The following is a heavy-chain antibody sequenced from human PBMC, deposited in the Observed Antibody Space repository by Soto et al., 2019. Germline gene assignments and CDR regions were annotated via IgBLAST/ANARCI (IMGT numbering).Heavy chain of an antibody. CDR3: ARDGGQWLNWFDP. J-gene: IGHJ5*02. Sequence: EVQLVESGGGLVQPGGSLRLSCAASGFTFSSYSMNWVRQAPGKGLEGVSYISSSSSTIYYADSVKGRFTSSRDNAKNSLYLQMNSLRAEDTAVYYCARDGGQWLNWFDPWGQGTLVTVAS. D-gene: IGHD6-19*01. CDR2: ISSSSSTI. V-gene: IGHV3-48*01. CDR1: GFTFSSYS.